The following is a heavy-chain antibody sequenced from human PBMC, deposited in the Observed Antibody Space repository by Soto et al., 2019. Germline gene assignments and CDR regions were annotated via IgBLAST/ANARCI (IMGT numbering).Heavy chain of an antibody. CDR2: IYYSGST. J-gene: IGHJ6*02. D-gene: IGHD3-10*01. V-gene: IGHV4-59*01. Sequence: SETLSLTCTVSGGSISSYYWSWIRQPPGKGLEWIGYIYYSGSTNYNPSLKSRVTISVDTSKNQFFLKLSSVTAADTAVYYCARGDPLLWFGEKVYYGMDVWGQGTTVTVSS. CDR3: ARGDPLLWFGEKVYYGMDV. CDR1: GGSISSYY.